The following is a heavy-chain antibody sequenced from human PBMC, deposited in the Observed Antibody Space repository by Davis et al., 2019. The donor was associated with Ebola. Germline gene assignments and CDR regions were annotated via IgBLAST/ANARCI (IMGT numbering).Heavy chain of an antibody. D-gene: IGHD4-23*01. J-gene: IGHJ4*02. Sequence: GGSLRLSCAASGFTFSSYAMSWVRQAPGKGLEWVSAISGSGGSTYYADSVKGRFTISRDNSKNTLYLQMNSPRAEDTAVYYCANLDYGDNSGFDYWGQGTLVTVSS. CDR3: ANLDYGDNSGFDY. CDR1: GFTFSSYA. CDR2: ISGSGGST. V-gene: IGHV3-23*01.